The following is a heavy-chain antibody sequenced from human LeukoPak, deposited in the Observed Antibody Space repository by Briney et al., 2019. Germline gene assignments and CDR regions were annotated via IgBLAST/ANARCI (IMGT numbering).Heavy chain of an antibody. CDR1: GFTFSSYW. D-gene: IGHD2-15*01. J-gene: IGHJ5*02. Sequence: GGSLRLSCVAPGFTFSSYWMCAVRQAPGKGLEWVANIKQDGSEKYYVDSVKGRFTISRDNAKNSLYLQMNSLRAEDTAVYYCATSPRRALANWFDPWGQGTLVTVSS. V-gene: IGHV3-7*05. CDR2: IKQDGSEK. CDR3: ATSPRRALANWFDP.